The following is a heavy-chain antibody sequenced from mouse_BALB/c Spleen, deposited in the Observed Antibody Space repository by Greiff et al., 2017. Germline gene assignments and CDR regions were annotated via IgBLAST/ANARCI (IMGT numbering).Heavy chain of an antibody. CDR2: IRNKANGYTT. Sequence: EVKLVESGGGLVQPGGSLRLYCATSGFTFTDYYMSWVRPPPGKALEWLGFIRNKANGYTTEYSASVKGRFTISRDNSQSILYLQMNTLRAEDRATYYCARASPGYYYAMDYWGQGTSVTVSS. D-gene: IGHD6-1*01. J-gene: IGHJ4*01. V-gene: IGHV7-3*02. CDR1: GFTFTDYY. CDR3: ARASPGYYYAMDY.